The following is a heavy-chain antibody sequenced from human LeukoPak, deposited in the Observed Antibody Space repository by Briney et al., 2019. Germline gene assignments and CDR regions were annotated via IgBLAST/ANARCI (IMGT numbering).Heavy chain of an antibody. CDR2: ISYDGSNK. CDR1: GFTFSDYA. J-gene: IGHJ4*02. V-gene: IGHV3-30*04. Sequence: GGSLRLSCAASGFTFSDYAMHWVRQAPGKGLEWVAVISYDGSNKYYADSVKGRFTISRDNSKNTLYLQMNSLRAEDTALYYCAKEKREYSSTCYDSWGQGTLVTVSS. D-gene: IGHD2-2*01. CDR3: AKEKREYSSTCYDS.